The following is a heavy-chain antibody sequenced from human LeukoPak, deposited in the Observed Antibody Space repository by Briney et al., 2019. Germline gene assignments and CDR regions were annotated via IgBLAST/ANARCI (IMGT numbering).Heavy chain of an antibody. J-gene: IGHJ4*02. CDR3: ARDRWFVESLPAHFDY. V-gene: IGHV3-48*03. Sequence: GGSLRLSCEASGFAFSNFEMNWVRQAPGKGLEWVSYISSGGSNVYYADSVKGRFTISRDNAKNPLSLQMNSLRAEDTAVYYCARDRWFVESLPAHFDYWGQGTLVTVSS. CDR1: GFAFSNFE. CDR2: ISSGGSNV. D-gene: IGHD3-10*01.